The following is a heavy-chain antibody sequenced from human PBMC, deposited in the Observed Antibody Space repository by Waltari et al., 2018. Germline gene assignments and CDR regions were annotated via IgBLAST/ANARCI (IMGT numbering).Heavy chain of an antibody. CDR2: IYYSGRT. CDR3: ARDTPDSVWGY. V-gene: IGHV4-38-2*02. CDR1: GYSISSGYY. Sequence: QVQLQESGPGLVKPSETLSLTCAVSGYSISSGYYWGWIRQAPGKGLEWIGSIYYSGRTYYNPSLKSRVTISVDTSQNEFSLKLSSVIAADTAVYYCARDTPDSVWGYWGQGTLVIVSS. D-gene: IGHD3-16*01. J-gene: IGHJ4*02.